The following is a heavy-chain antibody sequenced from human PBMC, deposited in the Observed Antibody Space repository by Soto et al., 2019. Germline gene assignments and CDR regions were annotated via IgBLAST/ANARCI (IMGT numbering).Heavy chain of an antibody. CDR2: ISWNSGSI. V-gene: IGHV3-9*03. CDR3: AKNQGDYVWGSNPPGREFDY. Sequence: EVQLVESGGGLVQPGRSLRLSCAASGFTFDDYAMHWVRQAPGKGLEWVSGISWNSGSIGYADSVKGRFTISRDNAKNSLYLQMNSLRAEDMALNYCAKNQGDYVWGSNPPGREFDYWGQVTLVTVAA. CDR1: GFTFDDYA. D-gene: IGHD3-16*02. J-gene: IGHJ4*02.